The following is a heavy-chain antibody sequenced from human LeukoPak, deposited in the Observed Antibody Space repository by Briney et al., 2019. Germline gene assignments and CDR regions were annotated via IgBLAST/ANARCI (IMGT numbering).Heavy chain of an antibody. J-gene: IGHJ3*02. D-gene: IGHD5-24*01. CDR2: INWNGGST. Sequence: PGGSLRLSCAASGFTFDDYGMSWVRQAPGKGLERVSGINWNGGSTGYADSVKGRFTISRDNAKNSLYLQMNSLRTEDTALYYCAKDRGRWLQFDAFDIWGQGTMVTVSS. CDR3: AKDRGRWLQFDAFDI. CDR1: GFTFDDYG. V-gene: IGHV3-20*04.